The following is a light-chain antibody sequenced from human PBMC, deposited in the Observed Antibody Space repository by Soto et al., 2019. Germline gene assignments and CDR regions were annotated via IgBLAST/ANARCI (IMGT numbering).Light chain of an antibody. CDR3: SSFTSTTSLYV. CDR2: QVT. Sequence: QSVLAQPASVSGSPGQPITISCTGAGSDIAGYNYVSWFQQHPGKAPKLMMYQVTIRPSGVSNRFSGAKSGNTASLTISGLQAEDEAEYYCSSFTSTTSLYVFGTGTKV. V-gene: IGLV2-14*01. J-gene: IGLJ1*01. CDR1: GSDIAGYNY.